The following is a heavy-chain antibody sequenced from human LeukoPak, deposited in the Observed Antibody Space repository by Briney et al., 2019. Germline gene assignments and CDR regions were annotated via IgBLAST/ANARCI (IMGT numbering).Heavy chain of an antibody. V-gene: IGHV3-30*04. D-gene: IGHD6-13*01. CDR1: GFTFSGYS. J-gene: IGHJ4*02. CDR2: ISFDGTNK. Sequence: TGGSLRLSCAASGFTFSGYSMHWVRQAPGKGLEWVAVISFDGTNKFYADSVKGRFTISTKKTVYLQMNSLRAEDAAVYYCAKGGGTGYSSSWYSNWGQGTLVTVSS. CDR3: AKGGGTGYSSSWYSN.